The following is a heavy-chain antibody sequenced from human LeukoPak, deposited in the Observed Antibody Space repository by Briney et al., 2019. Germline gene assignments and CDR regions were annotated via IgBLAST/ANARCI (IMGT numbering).Heavy chain of an antibody. CDR1: GGSISGYY. CDR2: IYSSGTT. D-gene: IGHD5-24*01. Sequence: SETLSLTCTVSGGSISGYYWNWIRQPAGKGLEWIGRIYSSGTTTYNPSLKSRVTMSVDTSKNQVSLNLSSVTAADTAVYYCGRELGGNYHTNYWGQGILVTVSS. CDR3: GRELGGNYHTNY. V-gene: IGHV4-4*07. J-gene: IGHJ4*02.